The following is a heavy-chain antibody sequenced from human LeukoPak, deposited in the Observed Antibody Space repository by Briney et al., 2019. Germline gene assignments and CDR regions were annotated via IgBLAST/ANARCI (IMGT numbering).Heavy chain of an antibody. CDR1: DDSITIYY. D-gene: IGHD3-10*01. CDR2: IDHTGIT. CDR3: ARNHMVRGELYPYYFDY. J-gene: IGHJ4*02. V-gene: IGHV4-59*01. Sequence: PSETLSLTCTVSDDSITIYYWTWIRQPPGKGLEWIGYIDHTGITNYNPSLNSRVTISRDTSKNHFSLELSSATAADTAVYYCARNHMVRGELYPYYFDYWGQGTLVTVSS.